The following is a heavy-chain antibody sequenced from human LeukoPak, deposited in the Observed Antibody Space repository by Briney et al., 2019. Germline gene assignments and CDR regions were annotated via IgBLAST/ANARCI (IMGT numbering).Heavy chain of an antibody. J-gene: IGHJ4*02. D-gene: IGHD3-3*01. CDR2: IYSGGST. V-gene: IGHV3-53*01. Sequence: ASVKVSCKASGGTFSSYAISWVRQAPGKGLEWVSVIYSGGSTYYADSVKGRFTISRDNSKNTLYLQMNSLRVEDTAVYYCASFSLEWFTFDYWGQGTLVTVSS. CDR1: GGTFSSYA. CDR3: ASFSLEWFTFDY.